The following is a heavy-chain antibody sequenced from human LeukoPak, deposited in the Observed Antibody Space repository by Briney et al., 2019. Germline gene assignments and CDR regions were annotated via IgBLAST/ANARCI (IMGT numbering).Heavy chain of an antibody. D-gene: IGHD1-14*01. V-gene: IGHV3-53*01. Sequence: GGSLRLSCAGSGFTVSSSYMNWVLQAPGKGLECVSVLSSGGTTYYADSVKGRFTISRDNSKNTLYLQMNNLRAEDTAVYYCARDPVPEFWGQGTMVTVSS. CDR2: LSSGGTT. CDR1: GFTVSSSY. J-gene: IGHJ3*01. CDR3: ARDPVPEF.